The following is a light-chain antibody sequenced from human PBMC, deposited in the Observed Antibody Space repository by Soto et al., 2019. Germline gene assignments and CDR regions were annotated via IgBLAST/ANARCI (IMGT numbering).Light chain of an antibody. J-gene: IGKJ4*01. Sequence: ETVLTQSPATLSLSPGERATLSCRASQSVGSSLAWYQQRPGQPPRLLIYDASSRATGIPDRFSGRGSGTDFTLTISRLEPEDFAVYYCQQYGRSLTFGGGTKVEIK. CDR2: DAS. CDR3: QQYGRSLT. CDR1: QSVGSS. V-gene: IGKV3-20*01.